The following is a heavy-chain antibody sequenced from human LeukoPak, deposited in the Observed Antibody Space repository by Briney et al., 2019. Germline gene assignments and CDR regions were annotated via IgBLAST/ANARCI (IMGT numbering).Heavy chain of an antibody. V-gene: IGHV1-69*13. J-gene: IGHJ4*02. CDR1: GGTFSSYA. D-gene: IGHD6-13*01. Sequence: GASVKVSCKASGGTFSSYAISWVRQAPGQGREWMGGIIPIFCTANYAQKFQGRVTITADESTSTAYMELSSLRSEDTAVYYCARGVQKQQLAGGYWGQGTLVTVSS. CDR3: ARGVQKQQLAGGY. CDR2: IIPIFCTA.